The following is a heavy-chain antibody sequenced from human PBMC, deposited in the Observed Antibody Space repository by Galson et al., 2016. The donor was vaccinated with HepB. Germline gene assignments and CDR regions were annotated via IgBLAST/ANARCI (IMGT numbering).Heavy chain of an antibody. Sequence: SLRLSCAGSGFTFSSYAVHWVRQPPGKGLEWVAAISYDGDTEYYAPSLKGRYTIPRDNSRNTVYLHMSSPRRDDTAVYYCARGSSAVDATEVGLDYWGQGTLVIVSS. V-gene: IGHV3-30-3*01. D-gene: IGHD6-19*01. CDR3: ARGSSAVDATEVGLDY. CDR2: ISYDGDTE. J-gene: IGHJ4*02. CDR1: GFTFSSYA.